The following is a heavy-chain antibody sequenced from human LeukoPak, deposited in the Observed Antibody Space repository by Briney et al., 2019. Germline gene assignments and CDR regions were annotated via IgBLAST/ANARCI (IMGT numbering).Heavy chain of an antibody. V-gene: IGHV4-59*01. CDR2: IHYSGYT. CDR3: ARHWGSDWYFDL. CDR1: GGSISNYY. D-gene: IGHD7-27*01. J-gene: IGHJ2*01. Sequence: SETLSLTCAVSGGSISNYYCSWIRQPPGKGLDWLGYIHYSGYTNYNPSLKSRVTISVDTSKNQFSLNLSSVTAADTAVYYCARHWGSDWYFDLWGRGTLVTVSS.